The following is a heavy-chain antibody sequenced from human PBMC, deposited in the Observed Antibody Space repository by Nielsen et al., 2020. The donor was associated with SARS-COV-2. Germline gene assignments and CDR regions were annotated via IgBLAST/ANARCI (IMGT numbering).Heavy chain of an antibody. V-gene: IGHV4-31*02. J-gene: IGHJ6*03. CDR2: IYYSGST. D-gene: IGHD1-26*01. Sequence: WIRQPPGKGLEWIGYIYYSGSTYYNPSLKSRVTISVDTSKNQFSLKLSSVTAADTAVYYCASTGATVAGRFYYYYYMDVWGKGTTVTVSS. CDR3: ASTGATVAGRFYYYYYMDV.